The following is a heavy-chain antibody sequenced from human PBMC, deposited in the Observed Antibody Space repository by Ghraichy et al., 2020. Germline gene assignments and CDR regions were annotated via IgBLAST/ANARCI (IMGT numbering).Heavy chain of an antibody. CDR3: ARESEYSGYDWGY. CDR1: GDSISSSSYY. D-gene: IGHD5-12*01. Sequence: SQTLSLTCTVSGDSISSSSYYWGWIRQPPGKGLEWIGSIYYSGSTYYNPSLKGRVTISVDTSKNQLSLKLSSVTAADTAIYYCARESEYSGYDWGYWGQGTLVTVSS. J-gene: IGHJ4*02. CDR2: IYYSGST. V-gene: IGHV4-39*02.